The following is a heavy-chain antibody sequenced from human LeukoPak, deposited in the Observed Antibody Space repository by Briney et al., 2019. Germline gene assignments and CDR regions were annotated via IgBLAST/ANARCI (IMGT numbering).Heavy chain of an antibody. CDR2: ISGSGGRT. Sequence: GGSLRLSCAASGFTFSSYAVSWVRQAPGKGLEWVSAISGSGGRTYYADSVKGRFTISRGNSKDTLFLQMDSLRAEDTAVYYCAKIRSEVVVAATNYWGQGTLVSVSS. J-gene: IGHJ4*02. D-gene: IGHD2-15*01. CDR1: GFTFSSYA. V-gene: IGHV3-23*01. CDR3: AKIRSEVVVAATNY.